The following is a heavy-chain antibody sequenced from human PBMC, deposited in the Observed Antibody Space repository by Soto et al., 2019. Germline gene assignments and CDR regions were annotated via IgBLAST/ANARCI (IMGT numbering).Heavy chain of an antibody. Sequence: KPSETLSLTCNVSGDSIGTYYWTWIRQPPGKGLEWIAYMYYRGSINYNPSLKSRVTISVDTSKNQFSLKLRSVTAADTAIYCCARLKWDLLPAGFDIWGQGTLVTVSS. CDR1: GDSIGTYY. CDR3: ARLKWDLLPAGFDI. V-gene: IGHV4-59*01. J-gene: IGHJ3*02. CDR2: MYYRGSI. D-gene: IGHD1-26*01.